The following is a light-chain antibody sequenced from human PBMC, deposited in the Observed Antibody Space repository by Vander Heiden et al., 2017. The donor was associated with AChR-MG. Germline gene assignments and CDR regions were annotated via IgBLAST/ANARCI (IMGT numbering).Light chain of an antibody. J-gene: IGKJ1*01. Sequence: DIQMTQSPSTLSASVGDRVTITCRASQTISTWLAWYQHKPGKAPKLLISKASSLETGVPSRFSGSGSGTEFTLTISSLQPDDFATYYCQQYNSFSWTFGQGTKVEIK. CDR2: KAS. V-gene: IGKV1-5*03. CDR1: QTISTW. CDR3: QQYNSFSWT.